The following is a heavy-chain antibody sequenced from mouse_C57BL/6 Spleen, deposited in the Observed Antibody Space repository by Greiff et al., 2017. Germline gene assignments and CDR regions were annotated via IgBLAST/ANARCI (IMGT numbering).Heavy chain of an antibody. CDR2: LYPGDGDT. CDR3: ARRDYGSSWFAY. CDR1: GYAFSSYW. D-gene: IGHD1-1*01. J-gene: IGHJ3*01. V-gene: IGHV1-80*01. Sequence: VQLQQSGAELVKPGASVKISCKASGYAFSSYWMNWVKQRPGKGLEWIGQLYPGDGDTNYNGKFKGKATLTADKSSSTAYMQLSSLTSEDSAVYFCARRDYGSSWFAYWGQGTLVTVSA.